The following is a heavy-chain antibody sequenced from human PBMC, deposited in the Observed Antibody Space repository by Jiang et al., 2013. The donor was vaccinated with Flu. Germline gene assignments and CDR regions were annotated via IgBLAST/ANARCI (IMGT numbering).Heavy chain of an antibody. CDR3: ARGTYYYDSSGYYYVDY. V-gene: IGHV3-30*04. Sequence: VQLVESGGGVVQPGRSLRLSCAASGFTFSSYAMHWVRQAPGKGLEWVAVISYDGSNKYYADSVKGRFTISRDNSKNTLYLQMNSLRAEDTAVYYCARGTYYYDSSGYYYVDY. CDR2: ISYDGSNK. J-gene: IGHJ4*01. CDR1: GFTFSSYA. D-gene: IGHD3-22*01.